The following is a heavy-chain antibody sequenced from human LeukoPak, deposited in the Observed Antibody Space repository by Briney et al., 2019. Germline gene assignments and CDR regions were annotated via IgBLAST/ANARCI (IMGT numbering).Heavy chain of an antibody. D-gene: IGHD3-10*01. Sequence: GGPLRLSCAASGFTFSSYAMSWVRQAPGKGLEWVSAISGSGGSTYYADSVKGRFTISRDNSKNTLYLQMNSLRAEDTAVYYCAKDEDYYGSGSSYFDYWGQGTLVTVSS. J-gene: IGHJ4*02. V-gene: IGHV3-23*01. CDR3: AKDEDYYGSGSSYFDY. CDR1: GFTFSSYA. CDR2: ISGSGGST.